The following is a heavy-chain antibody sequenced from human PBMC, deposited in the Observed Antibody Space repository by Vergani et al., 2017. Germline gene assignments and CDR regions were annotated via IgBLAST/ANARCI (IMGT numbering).Heavy chain of an antibody. CDR3: AKHFRGWGIDY. V-gene: IGHV3-30*02. J-gene: IGHJ4*02. CDR1: GFTLSNYD. Sequence: QVHLVESGGGVVQRGGSLRLSCATSGFTLSNYDMQWIRQGPGKGLEFVAFIQFDGSNQYYADSGKGRFTLSRDFSKNTLYLQMNSLRTDDTATYYCAKHFRGWGIDYWGQGTQVIVSS. D-gene: IGHD3-16*01. CDR2: IQFDGSNQ.